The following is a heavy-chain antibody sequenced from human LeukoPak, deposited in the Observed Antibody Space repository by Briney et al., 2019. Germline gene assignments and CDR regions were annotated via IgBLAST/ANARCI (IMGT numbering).Heavy chain of an antibody. V-gene: IGHV3-30*04. J-gene: IGHJ4*01. CDR3: ATESSLSN. Sequence: GGSLRLSCAASGFNFASYAMDWVRQAPGKGLEWVGDISYDGGYQSYAVSVRGRFTISRDNFKNTLFLQMNSLRPEDAAVYYCATESSLSNWGHGTLVTVSS. CDR1: GFNFASYA. D-gene: IGHD3-16*02. CDR2: ISYDGGYQ.